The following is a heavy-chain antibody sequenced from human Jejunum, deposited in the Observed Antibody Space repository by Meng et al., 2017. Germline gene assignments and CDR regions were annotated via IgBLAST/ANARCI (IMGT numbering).Heavy chain of an antibody. Sequence: QEQLQGAGPGLVKPSGTRSLTGASSGPSVNNPNWYSWVRQSPEKGLEWIGEIFHTGSTNYNPSLKSRVTISIDKSKTLLSLNLRSVTAAATAVYYYAKAAAYNLDYWGQGTLVTVSS. D-gene: IGHD5-24*01. J-gene: IGHJ4*02. CDR3: AKAAAYNLDY. CDR1: GPSVNNPNW. V-gene: IGHV4-4*02. CDR2: IFHTGST.